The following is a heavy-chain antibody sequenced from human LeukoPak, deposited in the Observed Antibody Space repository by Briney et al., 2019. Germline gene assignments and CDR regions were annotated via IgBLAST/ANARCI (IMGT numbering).Heavy chain of an antibody. D-gene: IGHD3-22*01. CDR1: GYTFTSYD. CDR2: MNPNSGNT. Sequence: GASVKVSRKASGYTFTSYDINWVRQATGQGLEWMGWMNPNSGNTDYAQKFQGRVTMTRNTSISTAYMELSSLRSEDTAVYYCARKAGYYYDSRGFDPWGQGTLVTVSS. CDR3: ARKAGYYYDSRGFDP. J-gene: IGHJ5*02. V-gene: IGHV1-8*01.